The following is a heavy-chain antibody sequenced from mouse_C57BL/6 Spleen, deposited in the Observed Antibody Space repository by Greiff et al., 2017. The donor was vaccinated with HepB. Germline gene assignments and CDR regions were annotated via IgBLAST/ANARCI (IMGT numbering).Heavy chain of an antibody. CDR1: GYSITSDY. V-gene: IGHV3-8*01. CDR2: ISYSGST. D-gene: IGHD2-4*01. J-gene: IGHJ4*01. Sequence: EVKLQESGPGLAKPSQTLSLTCSVTGYSITSDYWNWIRQFPGNKLEYMGYISYSGSTYYNPSLKSRISITRDTSKNQYYLQLNSVATEDTATYYCARGGGYDYDGYYAMDYWGQGTSVTVSS. CDR3: ARGGGYDYDGYYAMDY.